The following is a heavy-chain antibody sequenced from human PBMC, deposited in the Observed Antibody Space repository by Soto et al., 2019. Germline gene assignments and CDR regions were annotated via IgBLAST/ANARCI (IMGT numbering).Heavy chain of an antibody. CDR1: GFTFSNYA. Sequence: EVQLLDSGGGLVQPGGSLRLSCAASGFTFSNYAMSWVRQAPGKGLEWVSGVGGSGDSTYYADSVKGRFTISRDNSKDKLYLQMNSLRAEDTAVYYCAKSHLGYCSGGSCYPRHYFDYWGQGTLVTVSS. V-gene: IGHV3-23*01. J-gene: IGHJ4*02. CDR2: VGGSGDST. CDR3: AKSHLGYCSGGSCYPRHYFDY. D-gene: IGHD2-15*01.